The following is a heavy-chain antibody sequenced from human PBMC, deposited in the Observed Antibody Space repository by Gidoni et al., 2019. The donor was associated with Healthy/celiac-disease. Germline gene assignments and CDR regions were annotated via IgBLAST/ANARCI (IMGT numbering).Heavy chain of an antibody. CDR1: GGSISSSNW. J-gene: IGHJ4*02. Sequence: QVQLQESGPGLVKPSGTLSLTCAVSGGSISSSNWWSWVRQPPGKGLEWIGEIYHSGSTNYNPSLKSRVTISVDKSKNQFSLKLSSVTAADTAVYYCASKGRLYYDILTGYSPLGYWGQGTLVTVSS. V-gene: IGHV4-4*02. D-gene: IGHD3-9*01. CDR2: IYHSGST. CDR3: ASKGRLYYDILTGYSPLGY.